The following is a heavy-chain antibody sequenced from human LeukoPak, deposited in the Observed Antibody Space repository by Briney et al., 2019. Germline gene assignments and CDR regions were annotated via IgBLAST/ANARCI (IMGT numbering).Heavy chain of an antibody. CDR3: ASVLPYFDWVWPTDGMDV. V-gene: IGHV3-23*01. CDR2: ISGSGGST. J-gene: IGHJ6*02. D-gene: IGHD3-9*01. CDR1: GFTFSSYA. Sequence: PGGSLRLSCAASGFTFSSYAMSWVRQAPGKGLEWVSAISGSGGSTYYADSVKGRFTISRDNSKNTLYLQMNSLRAEDTAVYYCASVLPYFDWVWPTDGMDVWGQGTTVTVSS.